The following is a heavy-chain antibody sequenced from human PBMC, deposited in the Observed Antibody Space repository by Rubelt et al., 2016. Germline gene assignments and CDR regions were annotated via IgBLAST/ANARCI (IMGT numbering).Heavy chain of an antibody. CDR3: ARCPYYYSSGRLNWFDP. J-gene: IGHJ5*02. Sequence: QPQLQESGPGLVKPSETLSLTCTVSGGSISSSSYYWGWIRQPPGRGLEWIGSIYYSGSTLYNPSLKSRVTISVDTSKNQFSLKLSAGTAADTAVYYCARCPYYYSSGRLNWFDPWGQGTLVTVSS. V-gene: IGHV4-39*01. D-gene: IGHD3-10*01. CDR1: GGSISSSSYY. CDR2: IYYSGST.